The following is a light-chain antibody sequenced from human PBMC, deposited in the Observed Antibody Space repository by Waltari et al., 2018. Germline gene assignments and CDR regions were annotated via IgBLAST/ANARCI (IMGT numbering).Light chain of an antibody. CDR2: GAS. CDR3: QQYGSSPFT. V-gene: IGKV3-20*01. CDR1: QSFSSSY. J-gene: IGKJ3*01. Sequence: EVVLTQSPGTLSLSPGERDPLPCRASQSFSSSYLTWYQQQPGQAPRLLIYGASIRATGIPDRFSGSWAGADFTLTISRLEPEDFAVYYCQQYGSSPFTFGPGTKVEI.